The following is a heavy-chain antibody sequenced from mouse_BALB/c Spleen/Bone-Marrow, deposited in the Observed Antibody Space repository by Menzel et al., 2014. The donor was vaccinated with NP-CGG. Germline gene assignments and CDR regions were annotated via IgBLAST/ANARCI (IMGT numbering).Heavy chain of an antibody. V-gene: IGHV14-3*02. Sequence: VQLQQSGVELVKPGASVKLSCTASGFNIKDTYMHWVKQRPEQGLEWIGRIDPANGNTKYDPKFQGKATIPADTSTNTAYLQLSSLTSEVTAVYYFARYYYGSSLFDYWGQGTTLTVFS. D-gene: IGHD1-1*01. CDR1: GFNIKDTY. CDR2: IDPANGNT. J-gene: IGHJ2*01. CDR3: ARYYYGSSLFDY.